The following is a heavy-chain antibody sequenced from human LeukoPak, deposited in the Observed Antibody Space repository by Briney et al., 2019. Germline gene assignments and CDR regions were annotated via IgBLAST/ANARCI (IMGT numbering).Heavy chain of an antibody. CDR3: ARGGASGWHHWYDP. D-gene: IGHD6-19*01. CDR2: FYHSGST. CDR1: GGSFSSYY. J-gene: IGHJ5*02. V-gene: IGHV4-59*01. Sequence: SETLSLTCTVSGGSFSSYYWSWIRQPPGKGLEWVGHFYHSGSTNYNPSFKSRVTISIDTSKNQLSLKLHSVTAADTAVYCARGGASGWHHWYDPWGQGTLVTVSS.